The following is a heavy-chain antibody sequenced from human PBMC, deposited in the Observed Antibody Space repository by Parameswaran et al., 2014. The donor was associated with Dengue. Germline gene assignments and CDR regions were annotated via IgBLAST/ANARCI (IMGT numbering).Heavy chain of an antibody. CDR3: ARDRAVLNTGYCSGGSCYPEW. CDR2: INPGGGTT. D-gene: IGHD2-15*01. Sequence: WVRQAPGQGLEWMGIINPGGGTTSYAQKFQGRVTMTRDTSTSTVYMELSSLRSEDTAVYYCARDRAVLNTGYCSGGSCYPEWWGQGTLVTVSS. V-gene: IGHV1-46*01. J-gene: IGHJ4*02.